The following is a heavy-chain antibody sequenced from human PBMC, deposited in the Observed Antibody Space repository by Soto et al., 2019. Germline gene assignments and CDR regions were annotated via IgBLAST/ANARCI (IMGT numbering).Heavy chain of an antibody. Sequence: QVQLVQSGAELRKPGASVKVSCKASGYTFSSYYVHWVRQAPGPGLERMGLINPSGVKTTYAQKFKGRVTMTSDTATTTAYMEVSGPTSEDTAVYYCARAGTGHNSGWTSELGYWGQGTQVTVSS. CDR3: ARAGTGHNSGWTSELGY. J-gene: IGHJ4*02. CDR1: GYTFSSYY. D-gene: IGHD5-12*01. V-gene: IGHV1-46*01. CDR2: INPSGVKT.